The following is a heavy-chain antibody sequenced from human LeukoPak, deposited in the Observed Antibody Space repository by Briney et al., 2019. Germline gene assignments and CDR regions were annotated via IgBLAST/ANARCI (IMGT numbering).Heavy chain of an antibody. D-gene: IGHD3-16*01. Sequence: SETLSLTCTVSGGSISSYYWSWIRQPPGKGLEWIGYIYYSGSTNYNPSLKSRVTISVDTSKNQFSLKLSSVTAADTAVYYCARNDYVWGSYITWGQGTPVTVSS. CDR2: IYYSGST. CDR1: GGSISSYY. V-gene: IGHV4-59*01. CDR3: ARNDYVWGSYIT. J-gene: IGHJ5*02.